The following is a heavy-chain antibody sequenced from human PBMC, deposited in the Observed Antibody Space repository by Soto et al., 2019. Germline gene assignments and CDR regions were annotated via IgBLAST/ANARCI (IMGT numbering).Heavy chain of an antibody. D-gene: IGHD1-1*01. CDR3: AKRNDGRDWPYYFDS. CDR2: IGGSDGST. Sequence: LRLSCAASGFTFSSYVMGWVRQAPGKGLEWVSTIGGSDGSTYYADSAKGRFTISRDNSKNTLYLQMNSLRAEDTAIYYCAKRNDGRDWPYYFDSWGQGTLVTVSS. V-gene: IGHV3-23*01. J-gene: IGHJ4*02. CDR1: GFTFSSYV.